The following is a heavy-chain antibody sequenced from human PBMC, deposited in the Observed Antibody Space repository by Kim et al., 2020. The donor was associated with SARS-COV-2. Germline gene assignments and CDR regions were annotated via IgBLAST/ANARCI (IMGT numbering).Heavy chain of an antibody. CDR2: IYYSGST. V-gene: IGHV4-39*07. D-gene: IGHD4-17*01. J-gene: IGHJ4*02. CDR1: GGSISSSSYY. CDR3: ARGGYGDYVGGY. Sequence: SETLSLTCTVSGGSISSSSYYWGWIRQPPGKGLEWIGSIYYSGSTYYNPSLKSRVTISVDTSKNQFSLKLSSVTAADTAVYYCARGGYGDYVGGYWGQGTLVTVSS.